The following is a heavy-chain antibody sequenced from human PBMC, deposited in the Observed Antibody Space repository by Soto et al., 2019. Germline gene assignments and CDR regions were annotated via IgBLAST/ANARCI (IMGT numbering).Heavy chain of an antibody. V-gene: IGHV3-33*08. J-gene: IGHJ6*02. CDR1: GFTFSSYG. CDR3: ARTLDTAMENYYYYYGRDV. Sequence: HPGGSLRLSCAASGFTFSSYGMHWVRQAPGKGLEWVAVIWYDGSNKYYADSVKGRFTISRDNSKNTLYLQMNSLRAEDTAVYYCARTLDTAMENYYYYYGRDVWGQGTTVTVSS. CDR2: IWYDGSNK. D-gene: IGHD5-18*01.